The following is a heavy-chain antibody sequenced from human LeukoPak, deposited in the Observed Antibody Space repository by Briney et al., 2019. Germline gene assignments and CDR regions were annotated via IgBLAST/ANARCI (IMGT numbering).Heavy chain of an antibody. CDR2: IRYDGSNK. CDR1: GFTVSSYG. V-gene: IGHV3-30*02. Sequence: PGGSLRLSCAASGFTVSSYGMHWVRQAPGKGLEWVAFIRYDGSNKYYADSVKGRFTISRDNSKNTLYLQMNSLRAEDTAVYYCAKFEYYAFDYWGQGTLVTVSS. J-gene: IGHJ4*02. D-gene: IGHD1-26*01. CDR3: AKFEYYAFDY.